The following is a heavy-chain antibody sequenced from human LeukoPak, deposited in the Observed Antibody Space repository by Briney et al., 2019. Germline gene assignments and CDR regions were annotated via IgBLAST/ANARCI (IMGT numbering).Heavy chain of an antibody. CDR1: GGSVSSSRYY. V-gene: IGHV4-39*01. CDR2: IYYSGST. CDR3: ARLDYSDSSLDY. J-gene: IGHJ4*02. Sequence: PSETLSLTCTVSGGSVSSSRYYWGWLRPPPGAGLEWIGPIYYSGSTYYNPSLKSRVTISVDTSKNQFSLKLSSVTAADTAVYYCARLDYSDSSLDYWGQGTLVSVSS. D-gene: IGHD6-6*01.